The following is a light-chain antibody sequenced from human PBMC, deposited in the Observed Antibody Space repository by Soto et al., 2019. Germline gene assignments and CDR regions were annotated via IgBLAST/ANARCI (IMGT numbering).Light chain of an antibody. CDR3: QQYGALPVT. J-gene: IGKJ3*01. Sequence: EVVLTQSPGTLSLSPGEGATLSCRASQSVRGNSLAWYQQKPGQAPWLLIYSVSSRATGIPDRFSGSGSGTDFTLTISRLEPEDFAVYYCQQYGALPVTFGPGITVDIK. V-gene: IGKV3-20*01. CDR1: QSVRGNS. CDR2: SVS.